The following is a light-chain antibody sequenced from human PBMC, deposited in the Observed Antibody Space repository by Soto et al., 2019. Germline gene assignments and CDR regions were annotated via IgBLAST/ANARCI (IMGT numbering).Light chain of an antibody. J-gene: IGKJ5*01. CDR3: QQYGSSPFT. CDR2: GAS. Sequence: IVLTQSPGTLSLTPGERATLSCRASQSVIRTYLAWYQQKPGQAPRLLIYGASSRATGIPDRFSGSGSGTDFTLTISRLEPEDFAVYYCQQYGSSPFTFGQGTRLEI. CDR1: QSVIRTY. V-gene: IGKV3-20*01.